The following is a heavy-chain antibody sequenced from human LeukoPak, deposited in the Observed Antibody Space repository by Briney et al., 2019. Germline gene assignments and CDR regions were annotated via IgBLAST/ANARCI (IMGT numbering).Heavy chain of an antibody. CDR3: ARGAFLKSSSWPYNWFDP. V-gene: IGHV1-69*13. CDR2: IIPIFGTA. CDR1: GGTFSSYA. J-gene: IGHJ5*02. D-gene: IGHD6-13*01. Sequence: GASVKVSCKASGGTFSSYAISWVRQAPGQGLEWMGGIIPIFGTANYAQKFQGRVTITADESTSTAYMELGSLRSEDTAVYYCARGAFLKSSSWPYNWFDPWGQGTLVTVSS.